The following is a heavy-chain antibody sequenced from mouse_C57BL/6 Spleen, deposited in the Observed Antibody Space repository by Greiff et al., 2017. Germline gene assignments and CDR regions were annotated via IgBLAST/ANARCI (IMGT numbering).Heavy chain of an antibody. V-gene: IGHV1-52*01. CDR3: ARVRGYDGYYEGFAY. J-gene: IGHJ3*01. CDR1: GYTFTSYW. D-gene: IGHD2-3*01. Sequence: QVQLQQPGAELVRPGSSVKLSCKASGYTFTSYWMHWVKQRPIQGLEWIGNIDPSDSETHYNQKFKDKATLTVDKSSSTAYMQLSSLTSEDSAVYYCARVRGYDGYYEGFAYWGQGTLVTVSA. CDR2: IDPSDSET.